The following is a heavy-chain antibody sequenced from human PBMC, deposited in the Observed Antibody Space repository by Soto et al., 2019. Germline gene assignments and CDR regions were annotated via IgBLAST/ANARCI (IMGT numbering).Heavy chain of an antibody. CDR1: GYTFTSYD. D-gene: IGHD7-27*01. V-gene: IGHV1-8*01. J-gene: IGHJ6*03. CDR2: MNPNSGNT. CDR3: ARGLGTYNYYYYYMDV. Sequence: ASVKVSCKASGYTFTSYDINWVRQATGQGLEWMGWMNPNSGNTGYAQKFQGRVTMTRNTSISTAYMELSSLRSEDTAVYYCARGLGTYNYYYYYMDVWGKGTTVTVSS.